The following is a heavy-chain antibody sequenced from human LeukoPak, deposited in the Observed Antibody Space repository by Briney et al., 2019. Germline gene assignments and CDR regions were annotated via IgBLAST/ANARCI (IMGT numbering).Heavy chain of an antibody. Sequence: GGSLRLSCAASGFTFSSYGMHWVRQAPGKGLEWVAVIRYDGSNKYYADSVKGRFTISRDNSKNTLYLQMNSLRAEDTAVYYCAKGGVAAAGSDLYYFDYWGQGTLVTVSS. J-gene: IGHJ4*02. CDR2: IRYDGSNK. CDR1: GFTFSSYG. D-gene: IGHD6-13*01. V-gene: IGHV3-30*02. CDR3: AKGGVAAAGSDLYYFDY.